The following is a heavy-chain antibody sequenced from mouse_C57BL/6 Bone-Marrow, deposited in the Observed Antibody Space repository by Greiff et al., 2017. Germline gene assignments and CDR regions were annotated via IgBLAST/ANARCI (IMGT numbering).Heavy chain of an antibody. CDR3: TRDYYYGSSPFAY. CDR1: GFTFSSYA. J-gene: IGHJ3*01. V-gene: IGHV5-9-1*02. D-gene: IGHD1-1*01. CDR2: ISSGGDYI. Sequence: EVKLVESGEGLVKPGGSLKLSCAASGFTFSSYAMSWVRQTPEKRLEWVAYISSGGDYIYYAETVKGRFTIARDNARNTLYLQMSSLKSEDTAMYYCTRDYYYGSSPFAYWGQGTLVTVSA.